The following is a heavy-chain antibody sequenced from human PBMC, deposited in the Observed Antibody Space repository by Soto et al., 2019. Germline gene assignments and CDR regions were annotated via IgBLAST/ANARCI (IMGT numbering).Heavy chain of an antibody. D-gene: IGHD3-10*01. Sequence: PGGSLRLSCAASGFTFSSYWMSWVRQAPGKGLEWVANIKQDGSEKYYVDSVKGRFTISRDNAKNSLYLQMNSLRAEDTAVYYCARGDYYGSGSYSGLDYWGQGTLVTVSS. CDR3: ARGDYYGSGSYSGLDY. J-gene: IGHJ4*02. CDR2: IKQDGSEK. CDR1: GFTFSSYW. V-gene: IGHV3-7*03.